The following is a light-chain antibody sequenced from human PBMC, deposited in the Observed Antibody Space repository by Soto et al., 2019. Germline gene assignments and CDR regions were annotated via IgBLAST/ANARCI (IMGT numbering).Light chain of an antibody. CDR1: QSVSSN. CDR3: QHYNNWPPYT. J-gene: IGKJ2*01. CDR2: AAS. V-gene: IGKV3-15*01. Sequence: EIVMTQSPATLSVSPGERATLSCRASQSVSSNLAWYKQKPGQAPRLLIYAASPRATGIPARFSGSGSVTEFTLTISSLQSEDFAVYYCQHYNNWPPYTFGQGTKLEIK.